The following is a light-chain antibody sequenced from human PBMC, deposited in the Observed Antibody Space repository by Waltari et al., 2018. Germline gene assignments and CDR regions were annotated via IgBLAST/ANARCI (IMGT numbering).Light chain of an antibody. J-gene: IGLJ2*01. Sequence: SYELTQPPSVSVSPGQTASITCSGDKLEDKYACWYQQKPGQSPVLVIYQDSKRPSGIPVRFSGSNSGNTATLTIGGTQAMDEADYYCQAWDSSSVVFGGGTKLTVL. CDR2: QDS. CDR1: KLEDKY. V-gene: IGLV3-1*01. CDR3: QAWDSSSVV.